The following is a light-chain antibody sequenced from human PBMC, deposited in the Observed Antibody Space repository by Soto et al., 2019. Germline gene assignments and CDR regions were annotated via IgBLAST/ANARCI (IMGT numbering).Light chain of an antibody. V-gene: IGLV2-14*01. J-gene: IGLJ2*01. CDR3: CSYTSSTSAV. CDR1: SSDVGRYNY. Sequence: QSALTQPASVSGSPGQSITISCTGTSSDVGRYNYVSWFQQHPGKAPKLMIFEVSTRPSGVSNRFSGSKSGNTASLTLSGLQIEDEADYYCCSYTSSTSAVFGGGTQLTVL. CDR2: EVS.